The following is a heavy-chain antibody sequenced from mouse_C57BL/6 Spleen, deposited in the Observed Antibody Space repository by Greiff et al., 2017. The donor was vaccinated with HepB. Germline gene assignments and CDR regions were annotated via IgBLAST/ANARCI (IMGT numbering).Heavy chain of an antibody. D-gene: IGHD2-4*01. Sequence: QVQLQQPGAELVMPGASVKLSCKASGYTFTSYWMHWVKQRPGQGLEWIGEIDPSDSYTNYNQKFKGKSTLTVDKSSSTTYMQRSSLTSEDSAVYYCARSGYDYDGAMDYWGQGTSVTVSS. V-gene: IGHV1-69*01. CDR3: ARSGYDYDGAMDY. CDR2: IDPSDSYT. CDR1: GYTFTSYW. J-gene: IGHJ4*01.